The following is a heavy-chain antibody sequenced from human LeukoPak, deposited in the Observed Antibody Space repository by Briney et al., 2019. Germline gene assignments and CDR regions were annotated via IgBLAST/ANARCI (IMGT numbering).Heavy chain of an antibody. D-gene: IGHD2-21*01. CDR3: ARIAKDCGGDCFADC. V-gene: IGHV3-66*01. Sequence: GGSLRLSCAPSALTVSGNSVTWIRQIPGEGLEWVSAIYYGGSTFYADSVKGRFIISRHTSKNTWTLQMNSLRVEDTAVYYCARIAKDCGGDCFADCWGQGTLVTVSS. CDR1: ALTVSGNS. J-gene: IGHJ4*02. CDR2: IYYGGST.